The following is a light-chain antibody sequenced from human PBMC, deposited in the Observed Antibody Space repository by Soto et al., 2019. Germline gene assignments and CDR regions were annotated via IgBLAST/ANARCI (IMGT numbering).Light chain of an antibody. J-gene: IGLJ1*01. V-gene: IGLV2-14*01. CDR1: ITDIGAYNY. Sequence: QSALTQPASVSGSPGQSITISCTGTITDIGAYNYVSWYQQHPGKAPKLMIYGVSSRPSGVSNRFSGSKSGNAAYLTISGRHADDEAEYYCISYTSSITPYVFGTGTKGT. CDR2: GVS. CDR3: ISYTSSITPYV.